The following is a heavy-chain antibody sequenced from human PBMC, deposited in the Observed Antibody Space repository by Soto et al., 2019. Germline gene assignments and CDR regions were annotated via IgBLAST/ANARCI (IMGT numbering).Heavy chain of an antibody. CDR3: ARERYYYDSSGYFYGYYFDY. CDR1: GGTFSSYA. J-gene: IGHJ4*02. D-gene: IGHD3-22*01. CDR2: IIPIFGTA. Sequence: VQLVQSGAEVKKPGSSVKVSCKASGGTFSSYAISWVRQAPGQGLEWMGGIIPIFGTANYAQKFQGRVTITADKSTSTAYMELSSLRSEDTAVYYCARERYYYDSSGYFYGYYFDYWGQGTLVTVSS. V-gene: IGHV1-69*06.